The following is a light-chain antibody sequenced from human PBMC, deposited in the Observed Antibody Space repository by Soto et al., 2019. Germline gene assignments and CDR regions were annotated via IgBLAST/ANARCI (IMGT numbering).Light chain of an antibody. CDR3: QQYNIIPYT. CDR2: KAS. J-gene: IGKJ2*01. Sequence: DIQMTQSPSTLSASVGDRVTITCRASQSISTWLAWYQQKPGKAPKLLIYKASSLESGVPSRFSGSGSGTEFTLTISSLQPEDFATFYCQQYNIIPYTFGQGTKLEIK. CDR1: QSISTW. V-gene: IGKV1-5*03.